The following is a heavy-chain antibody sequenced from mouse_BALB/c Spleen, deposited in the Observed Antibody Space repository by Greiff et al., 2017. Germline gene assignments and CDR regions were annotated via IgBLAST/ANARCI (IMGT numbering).Heavy chain of an antibody. V-gene: IGHV4-1*02. J-gene: IGHJ2*01. CDR1: GFDFSRYW. CDR3: ARQVYGNYVGYFDY. Sequence: EVQLQESGGGLVQPGGSLKLSCAASGFDFSRYWMSWVRQAPGKGLEWIGEINPDSSTINYTPSLKDKFIISRDNAKNTLYLQMSKVRSEDTALCYCARQVYGNYVGYFDYWGQGTTLTVSS. D-gene: IGHD2-1*01. CDR2: INPDSSTI.